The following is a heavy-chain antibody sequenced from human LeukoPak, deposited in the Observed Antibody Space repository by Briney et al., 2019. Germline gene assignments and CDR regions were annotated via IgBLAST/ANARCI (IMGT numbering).Heavy chain of an antibody. D-gene: IGHD3-10*01. CDR1: GFTFSSYV. V-gene: IGHV3-23*01. J-gene: IGHJ4*02. CDR2: ISSSGTGT. Sequence: PGGSLRLSCAASGFTFSSYVMIWVRQAPGKGLEWVSVISSSGTGTDYADSVKGRFTISRHNSKNTLYLQMNSLRTEDTAVYYCARADYGSGSYLVYWGQGTLVTVSS. CDR3: ARADYGSGSYLVY.